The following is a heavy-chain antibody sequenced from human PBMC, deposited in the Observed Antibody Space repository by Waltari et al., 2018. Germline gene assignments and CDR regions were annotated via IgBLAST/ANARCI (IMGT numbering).Heavy chain of an antibody. Sequence: QLQLQESGPGLVKPSETLSLTCTVSGGSVSTGTNYWGWIRQPPGKGLEWIGTSYYTGNAYYNPSLKSRTTMSVDTSRNQFSLKLTSVTAADTAVYYCARELAAGGATGYWGQG. CDR3: ARELAAGGATGY. D-gene: IGHD1-26*01. CDR1: GGSVSTGTNY. V-gene: IGHV4-39*02. CDR2: SYYTGNA. J-gene: IGHJ4*02.